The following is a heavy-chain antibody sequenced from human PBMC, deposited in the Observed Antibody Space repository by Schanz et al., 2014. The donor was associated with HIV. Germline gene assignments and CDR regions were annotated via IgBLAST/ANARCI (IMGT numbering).Heavy chain of an antibody. J-gene: IGHJ6*02. D-gene: IGHD3-22*01. CDR2: ISYDGTNK. CDR3: AKDRNHYDSRYRGKGNYYYYYGMDV. Sequence: VQLVESGGGLVKPGGSLRLSCVLSGFTFSGYSINWVRQAPGKGLEWVAVISYDGTNKKFADSVKGRFTISRDNSKNTLYLQMKSLRPEDTAVYYCAKDRNHYDSRYRGKGNYYYYYGMDVWGQGTTVTVSS. V-gene: IGHV3-30*18. CDR1: GFTFSGYS.